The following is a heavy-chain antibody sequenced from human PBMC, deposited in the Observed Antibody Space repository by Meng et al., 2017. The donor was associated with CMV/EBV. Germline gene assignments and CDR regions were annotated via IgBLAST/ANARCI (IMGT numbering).Heavy chain of an antibody. CDR2: MNPNSGHT. D-gene: IGHD6-19*01. V-gene: IGHV1-8*01. CDR1: GYTFTSYN. CDR3: ARAIAVAGTPTFDY. Sequence: ASVKVSCKASGYTFTSYNINWVRQATGQGLEWMGWMNPNSGHTGYAQKFQGRVTMTRGTSISTAYMELSSLRSEDTAVYYCARAIAVAGTPTFDYWGQGSLVTVSS. J-gene: IGHJ4*02.